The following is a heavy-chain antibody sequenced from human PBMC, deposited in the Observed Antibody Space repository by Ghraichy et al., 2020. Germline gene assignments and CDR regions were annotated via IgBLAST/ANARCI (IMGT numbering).Heavy chain of an antibody. J-gene: IGHJ5*02. V-gene: IGHV3-48*03. CDR1: GFIFSSYE. D-gene: IGHD3-10*01. CDR3: FRPGSGT. CDR2: ISDSGTTT. Sequence: GESLNISCAASGFIFSSYEMNWVRQAPGEGLEWVSYISDSGTTTKYADSVKGRFTISRDNAKNSLFLQMNSLRAEDTAVYYCFRPGSGTWGQGTLVTVSS.